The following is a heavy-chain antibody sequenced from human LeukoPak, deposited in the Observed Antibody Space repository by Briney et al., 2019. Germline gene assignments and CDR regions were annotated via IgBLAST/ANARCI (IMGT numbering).Heavy chain of an antibody. CDR2: INHSGST. CDR3: ARCRAARRYDAFDI. Sequence: SETLSLTCAVYGGSFSGYYWSWIRQPPGKGQEWIGEINHSGSTNYNPSLKSRVTISVDTSKNQFSLKLSSVTAADTAVYYCARCRAARRYDAFDIWGQGTMVTVSS. J-gene: IGHJ3*02. D-gene: IGHD6-6*01. CDR1: GGSFSGYY. V-gene: IGHV4-34*01.